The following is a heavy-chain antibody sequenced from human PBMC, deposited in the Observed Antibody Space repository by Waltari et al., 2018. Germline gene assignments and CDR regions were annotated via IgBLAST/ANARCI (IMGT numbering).Heavy chain of an antibody. CDR1: GSTFTGYS. CDR2: INPNSGGT. D-gene: IGHD3-22*01. V-gene: IGHV1-2*04. J-gene: IGHJ4*02. Sequence: QVQLVQSGAELKEPGASVKVSCKASGSTFTGYSMHWVRQAPGQGLEWMGWINPNSGGTNYAQKFEGWVTMTRDTSINTAYMELTRLTSDDTAVYYCARDRGYFYESSGYYSLNDWGQGTLVTVSS. CDR3: ARDRGYFYESSGYYSLND.